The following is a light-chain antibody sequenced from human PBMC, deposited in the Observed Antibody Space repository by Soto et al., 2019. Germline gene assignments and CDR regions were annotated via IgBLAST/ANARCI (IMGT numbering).Light chain of an antibody. CDR2: DTS. J-gene: IGKJ5*01. CDR1: QSVDRY. CDR3: QQRKYWPPVT. Sequence: ETVLTQSPATLSLSPGERATLSCRASQSVDRYLAWYQQKPGQAPRLLIYDTSNRATSIPARFSGSGSGTDFTLTISSLEPEDFALYYCQQRKYWPPVTFGQGTRLEIK. V-gene: IGKV3-11*01.